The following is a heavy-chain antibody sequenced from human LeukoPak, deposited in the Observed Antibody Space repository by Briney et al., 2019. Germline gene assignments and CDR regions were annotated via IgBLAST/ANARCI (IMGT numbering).Heavy chain of an antibody. CDR2: IIPILGIA. Sequence: SVKVSCKASGGTFSSYAISWVRQAPGQGLEWMGRIIPILGIANYAQKFQGRVTMTRDTSTSTVYMELSSLRSEGTAVYYCARLRGYREYYFDYWGQGTLVTVSS. J-gene: IGHJ4*02. D-gene: IGHD5-18*01. V-gene: IGHV1-69*04. CDR3: ARLRGYREYYFDY. CDR1: GGTFSSYA.